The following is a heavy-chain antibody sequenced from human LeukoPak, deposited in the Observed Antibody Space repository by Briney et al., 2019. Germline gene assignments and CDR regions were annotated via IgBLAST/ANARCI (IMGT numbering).Heavy chain of an antibody. CDR1: GGSISTYY. D-gene: IGHD6-6*01. V-gene: IGHV4-59*01. Sequence: SETLSLTCTASGGSISTYYWNWIRQPPGKGLEWIGYIYHSGSTNYNPSLQSRVTISVDTSKNQFSLNLNSVTAADTAVYYCARGGAARLHFQNWGQGTLVTVSS. J-gene: IGHJ1*01. CDR2: IYHSGST. CDR3: ARGGAARLHFQN.